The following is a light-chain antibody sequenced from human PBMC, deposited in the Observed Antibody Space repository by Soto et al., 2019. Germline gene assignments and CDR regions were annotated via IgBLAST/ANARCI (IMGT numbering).Light chain of an antibody. V-gene: IGLV1-44*01. CDR3: AAWDDSLNAWV. CDR2: SNN. J-gene: IGLJ3*02. CDR1: SSNIGSNA. Sequence: QSVLTQPPSASGTPGQRVTISCSGSSSNIGSNAVKWYQQLPGTAPKLLIYSNNQQPSGVPDRFSGSKSGTSASLAISGLQSEDEADYYCAAWDDSLNAWVFGGGTKVTVL.